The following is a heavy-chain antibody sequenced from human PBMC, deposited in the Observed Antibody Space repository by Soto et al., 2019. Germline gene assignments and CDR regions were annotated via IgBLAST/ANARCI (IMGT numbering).Heavy chain of an antibody. J-gene: IGHJ4*02. V-gene: IGHV1-3*01. CDR3: ARKDYYGSGIYYFDS. D-gene: IGHD3-10*01. CDR1: GYTFTRYP. Sequence: GASVQVSCKASGYTFTRYPIHWVRQAPGQGLEWMGWLNPANGDTGYSQNFQGRVTITRDTSASTAYMEMNSLRSEDTAVYYCARKDYYGSGIYYFDSWGQGTQVTVSS. CDR2: LNPANGDT.